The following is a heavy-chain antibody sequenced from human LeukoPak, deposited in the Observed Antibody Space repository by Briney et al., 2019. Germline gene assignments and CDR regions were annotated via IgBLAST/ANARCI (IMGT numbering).Heavy chain of an antibody. CDR3: ARRWYYDFWSGYLNYGMDV. CDR2: INHSGST. CDR1: GGSFSGYY. V-gene: IGHV4-34*01. Sequence: SETLSLTCAVYGGSFSGYYWSWIRQPPGKGLEWIGEINHSGSTNYNPSLKSRVTISADTSKNQFSLKLSSVTAADTAVYYCARRWYYDFWSGYLNYGMDVWGQGTTVTVSS. D-gene: IGHD3-3*01. J-gene: IGHJ6*02.